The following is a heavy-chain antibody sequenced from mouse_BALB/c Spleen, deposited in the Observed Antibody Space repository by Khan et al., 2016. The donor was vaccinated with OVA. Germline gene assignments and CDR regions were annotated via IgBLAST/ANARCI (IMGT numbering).Heavy chain of an antibody. J-gene: IGHJ2*01. D-gene: IGHD2-14*01. CDR1: GFTFTSYG. Sequence: VQLKQSGAELGRPGSSVKLSCKTSGFTFTSYGIKWVKQRPGQGLEWIGYIYHGNGYTVYNEKFQGKATLTSDTSASTAYMQFRILTSEDSAISFCAAAYYRNYFDYWGQRTTLTVSS. CDR2: IYHGNGYT. V-gene: IGHV1S134*01. CDR3: AAAYYRNYFDY.